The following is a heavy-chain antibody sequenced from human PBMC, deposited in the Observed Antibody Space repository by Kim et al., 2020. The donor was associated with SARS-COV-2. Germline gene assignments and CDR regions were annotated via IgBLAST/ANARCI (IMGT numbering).Heavy chain of an antibody. D-gene: IGHD3-3*01. V-gene: IGHV5-51*01. CDR3: ARTELTIFGELSAFDI. Sequence: SFQGQVTISADQSISTAYLQWSSLKASDTAMYYCARTELTIFGELSAFDIWGQGTMVTVSS. J-gene: IGHJ3*02.